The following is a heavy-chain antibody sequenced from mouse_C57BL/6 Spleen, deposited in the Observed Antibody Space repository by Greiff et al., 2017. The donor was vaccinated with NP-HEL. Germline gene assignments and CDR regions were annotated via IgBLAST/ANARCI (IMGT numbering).Heavy chain of an antibody. J-gene: IGHJ3*01. Sequence: QVHVKQSGAELVRPGASVKLSCKASGYTFTDYYINWVKQRPGQGLEWIARIYPGSGNTYYNEKFKGKAKLTAEKSSSTAYMQLSSLTSEDSAVYFCASYGSREAWFAYWGQGTLVTVSA. D-gene: IGHD1-1*01. CDR2: IYPGSGNT. CDR1: GYTFTDYY. V-gene: IGHV1-76*01. CDR3: ASYGSREAWFAY.